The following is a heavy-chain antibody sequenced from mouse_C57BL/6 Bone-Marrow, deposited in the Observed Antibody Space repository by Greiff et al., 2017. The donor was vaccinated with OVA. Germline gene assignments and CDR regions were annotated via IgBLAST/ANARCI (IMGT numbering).Heavy chain of an antibody. Sequence: EVQLVESGGGLVQPGGSLSLSCAASGFTFTDYYMSWVRQPPGKALEWLGFIRNKANGYTTEYSASVKGRFTISRDNSQSILYLQMNALRAEDSATYYCTSYSLRSPYYYVSSSWFAYWGQGTLVTVSA. D-gene: IGHD1-1*01. CDR1: GFTFTDYY. CDR2: IRNKANGYTT. V-gene: IGHV7-3*01. CDR3: TSYSLRSPYYYVSSSWFAY. J-gene: IGHJ3*01.